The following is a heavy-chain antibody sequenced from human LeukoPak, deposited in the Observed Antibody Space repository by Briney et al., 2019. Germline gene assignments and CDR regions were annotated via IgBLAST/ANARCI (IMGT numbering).Heavy chain of an antibody. D-gene: IGHD6-13*01. CDR2: ISGSGGST. J-gene: IGHJ4*02. V-gene: IGHV3-23*01. CDR1: GFTFSSHA. CDR3: AKGPEYSSSWSY. Sequence: GGSLRLSCAASGFTFSSHAMSWVRQAPGKGLEWVSAISGSGGSTYYADSVKGRFTISRDNSKNTLYLQMNSLRAEDTAVYYCAKGPEYSSSWSYWGQGTLVTVSS.